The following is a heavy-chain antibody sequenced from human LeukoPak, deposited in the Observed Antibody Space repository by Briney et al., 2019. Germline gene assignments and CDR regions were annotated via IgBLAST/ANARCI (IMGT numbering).Heavy chain of an antibody. CDR3: ARVGFSGYDS. Sequence: PGGSLRLSCATSGFVFSNYAMNWVRQAPGKGLEYVSAITGDGSTPYYANSVKGRFTISRDNSKNTLYLQMGILRSEDMAVYYCARVGFSGYDSWGQGTLVTVSS. D-gene: IGHD5-12*01. CDR2: ITGDGSTP. CDR1: GFVFSNYA. V-gene: IGHV3-64*01. J-gene: IGHJ5*02.